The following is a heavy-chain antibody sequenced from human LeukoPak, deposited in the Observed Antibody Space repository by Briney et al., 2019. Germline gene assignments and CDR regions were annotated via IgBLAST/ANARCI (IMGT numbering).Heavy chain of an antibody. CDR1: SGSFSSSSHF. CDR3: ARHVYGEYGPGDY. V-gene: IGHV4-39*01. Sequence: SETLSLTCTVSSGSFSSSSHFWGWLRQPPGRGLEWIGSIRNSGNTYYSPSLKSRVTISVGTSKNQFSLKLSSVTAADTAVYYCARHVYGEYGPGDYWGQGILVTVSS. J-gene: IGHJ4*02. CDR2: IRNSGNT. D-gene: IGHD4-17*01.